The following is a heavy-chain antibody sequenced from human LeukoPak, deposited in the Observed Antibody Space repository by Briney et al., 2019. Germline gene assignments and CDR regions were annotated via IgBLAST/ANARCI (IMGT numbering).Heavy chain of an antibody. V-gene: IGHV3-21*01. CDR2: ISSSGSYI. Sequence: GGSLRLSCAASGFTFTTYTMNWVRQAPGKGLEWVSDISSSGSYIDYADSVKGRFTISRENAKNSLFLQVSSLRVEDTAVYYCARSLIADGAFDIWGQGTMATVSS. CDR1: GFTFTTYT. D-gene: IGHD2-21*01. CDR3: ARSLIADGAFDI. J-gene: IGHJ3*02.